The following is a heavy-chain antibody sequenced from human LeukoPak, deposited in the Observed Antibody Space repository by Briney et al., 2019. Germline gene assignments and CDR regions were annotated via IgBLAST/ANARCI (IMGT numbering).Heavy chain of an antibody. D-gene: IGHD2-2*01. Sequence: ASVKVSCKASGYTFTSYDINWVRQATGQGLEWMGWMNPNSGNTGYAQKFQGRVTITRNTSISTAYMELSSLRSEDTAVYYCARGRGIVVVPAAIGEGDWFDPWGQGTLVTVSS. CDR2: MNPNSGNT. CDR1: GYTFTSYD. CDR3: ARGRGIVVVPAAIGEGDWFDP. V-gene: IGHV1-8*03. J-gene: IGHJ5*02.